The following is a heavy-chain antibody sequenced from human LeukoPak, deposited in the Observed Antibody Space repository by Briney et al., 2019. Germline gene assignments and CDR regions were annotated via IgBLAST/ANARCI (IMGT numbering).Heavy chain of an antibody. J-gene: IGHJ6*02. CDR3: ARVLRFWEPLYSYYGMDV. V-gene: IGHV3-33*01. CDR2: IWYDGSNK. Sequence: GGSLRLSCAASGFTFSSYGMHWVRQAPGKGLEWVAVIWYDGSNKYYADSVKGRFTISRDNSKNTLYLQMNSLRAEDTAVYYCARVLRFWEPLYSYYGMDVWGQGPRVTVS. D-gene: IGHD3-3*01. CDR1: GFTFSSYG.